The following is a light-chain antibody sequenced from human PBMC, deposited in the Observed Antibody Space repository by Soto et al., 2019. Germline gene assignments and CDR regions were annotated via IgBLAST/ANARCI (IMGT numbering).Light chain of an antibody. Sequence: QSALTQPASVSGAPGQSITISCTGTSTDVGGHNYVSWYQHHPGKDPKLMIFEVSNRPSGISIRFSGSKSANTASLTISGLQAEDEADYYCCSYSTSRTLVFGGGTKLTVL. CDR2: EVS. CDR1: STDVGGHNY. J-gene: IGLJ2*01. V-gene: IGLV2-14*01. CDR3: CSYSTSRTLV.